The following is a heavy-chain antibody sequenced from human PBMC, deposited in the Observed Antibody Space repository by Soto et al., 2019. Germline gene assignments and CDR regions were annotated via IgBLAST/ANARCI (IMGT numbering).Heavy chain of an antibody. CDR2: IYYSGST. V-gene: IGHV4-39*01. Sequence: QLQLQESGPGLVKPSETLSLTCTVSGGSISSSRYYWVWIRQPPVKGLEWIGSIYYSGSTYYNPSLKSRVTISVDTSKNQCSLKLSSVTASDTAVYYCGSSTMFRGVIPGPWGQGTLVTGAS. J-gene: IGHJ5*02. CDR3: GSSTMFRGVIPGP. D-gene: IGHD3-10*01. CDR1: GGSISSSRYY.